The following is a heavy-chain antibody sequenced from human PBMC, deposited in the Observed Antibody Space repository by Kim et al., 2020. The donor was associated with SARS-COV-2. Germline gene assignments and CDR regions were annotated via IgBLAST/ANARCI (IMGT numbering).Heavy chain of an antibody. J-gene: IGHJ6*03. CDR3: SRDRLSAIVGGLSFYYM. CDR1: GFFFGYYT. Sequence: GGSLRLSCSGSGFFFGYYTMNWVRQAPGKGLEWVSSISSDSTSIKYADSVKGRFTISRDNSKNSLDLQMTSLRVEDTAVYYCSRDRLSAIVGGLSFYYM. D-gene: IGHD2-15*01. V-gene: IGHV3-21*01. CDR2: ISSDSTSI.